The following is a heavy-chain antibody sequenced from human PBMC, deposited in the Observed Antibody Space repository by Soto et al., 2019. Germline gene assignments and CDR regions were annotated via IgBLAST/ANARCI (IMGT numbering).Heavy chain of an antibody. CDR2: IDPSDSYT. Sequence: RGETLKISCQGSGYSFTIYWISWVRQMPGKGLEWMGRIDPSDSYTNYSPSFQGHVTISADKSISTAYLQWSSLKASDTAMYYCPTKPAAMEIYYYYGMDVWGQGSTVTVS. CDR1: GYSFTIYW. J-gene: IGHJ6*01. V-gene: IGHV5-10-1*01. CDR3: PTKPAAMEIYYYYGMDV. D-gene: IGHD2-2*01.